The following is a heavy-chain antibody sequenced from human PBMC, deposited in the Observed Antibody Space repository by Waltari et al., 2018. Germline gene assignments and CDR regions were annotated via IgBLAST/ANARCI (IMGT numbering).Heavy chain of an antibody. CDR2: MNPNSGNT. D-gene: IGHD6-13*01. V-gene: IGHV1-8*01. Sequence: QVQLVQSGAEVKKPGASVKVSCKASGYTFTSYDINWVRQATGQGLEWMGWMNPNSGNTGYAQKFKGRVTMTRNTTISTAYMELSSLRSEDTAVYYCARVRAAAGTWSYYFDYWGQGTLVTVSS. CDR1: GYTFTSYD. J-gene: IGHJ4*02. CDR3: ARVRAAAGTWSYYFDY.